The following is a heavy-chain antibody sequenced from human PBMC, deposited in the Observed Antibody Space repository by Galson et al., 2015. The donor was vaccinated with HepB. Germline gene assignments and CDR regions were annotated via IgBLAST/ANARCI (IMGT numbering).Heavy chain of an antibody. D-gene: IGHD3-10*01. CDR1: GFTFSSYA. J-gene: IGHJ4*02. CDR2: ISYDGSNK. CDR3: ARDMGRFGGLVF. Sequence: SLRLSCAASGFTFSSYAMHWVRQAPGKGLEWVAVISYDGSNKYYADSVKGRFTISRDNSKNTLYLQMNSLRVEDTAVYYCARDMGRFGGLVFWGQGTLVTVSS. V-gene: IGHV3-30*04.